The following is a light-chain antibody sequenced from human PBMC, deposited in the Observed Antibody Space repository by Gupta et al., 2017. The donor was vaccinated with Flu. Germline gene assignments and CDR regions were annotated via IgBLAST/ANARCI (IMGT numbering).Light chain of an antibody. CDR3: QSDDVSSRV. CDR1: SGSIADDY. V-gene: IGLV6-57*01. J-gene: IGLJ3*02. Sequence: TVTITCTRSSGSIADDYVHWYQQRPDTSPNLLIYEGSRRHSAAPDRVSGAVDAASTSATHTIAGRKAEDDDYYDCQSDDVSSRVFGGGTKLTVL. CDR2: EGS.